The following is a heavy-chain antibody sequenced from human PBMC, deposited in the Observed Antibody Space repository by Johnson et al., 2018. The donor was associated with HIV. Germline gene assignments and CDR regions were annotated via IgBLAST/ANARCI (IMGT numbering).Heavy chain of an antibody. CDR2: IRYDGSNK. CDR3: ARRDPWVENGAFDI. V-gene: IGHV3-30*02. CDR1: GFTFSNYG. J-gene: IGHJ3*02. D-gene: IGHD5-24*01. Sequence: QVQLVESGGGVVRPGGSLRLSCAASGFTFSNYGMHWVRQPPGKGLEWVAFIRYDGSNKSYADSVKGRFTISRDTSKNTLYLQMNSLRAGDTAVYFCARRDPWVENGAFDIWGQGTVVTVSS.